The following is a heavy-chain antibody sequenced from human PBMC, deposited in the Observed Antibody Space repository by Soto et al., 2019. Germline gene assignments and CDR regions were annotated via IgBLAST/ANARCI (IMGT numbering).Heavy chain of an antibody. D-gene: IGHD4-4*01. Sequence: QVQLVQSGAEVKKPGSSVKVSCKASGGTFSSYAISWVRQAPGQGLEWMGGIIPIFGTANYAQKFQGRVTITADEPKXXAXVXXSSLRSEDTAVYYCARAIPSPPETTVNYYYYGMDVWGQGATVTVSS. CDR1: GGTFSSYA. CDR2: IIPIFGTA. V-gene: IGHV1-69*12. CDR3: ARAIPSPPETTVNYYYYGMDV. J-gene: IGHJ6*02.